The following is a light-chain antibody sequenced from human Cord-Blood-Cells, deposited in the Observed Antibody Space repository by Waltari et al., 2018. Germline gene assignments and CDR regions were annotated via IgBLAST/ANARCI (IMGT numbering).Light chain of an antibody. CDR1: SSDVGGYNY. V-gene: IGLV2-11*01. Sequence: QSALTQPRSVSGSPGQSVTISCTGTSSDVGGYNYVSWYQQHPGKAPKRMIYDVSKRPSGVPDRFSGSKSGSTASLTISGLQAEDEADYYCCSYAGSYTYWVFGGGTKLTVL. CDR3: CSYAGSYTYWV. J-gene: IGLJ3*02. CDR2: DVS.